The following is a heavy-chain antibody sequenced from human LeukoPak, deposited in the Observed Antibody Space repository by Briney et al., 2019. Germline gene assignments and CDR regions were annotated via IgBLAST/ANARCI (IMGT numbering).Heavy chain of an antibody. D-gene: IGHD6-13*01. CDR2: IKQDGSEK. Sequence: GGSLRLSCAASGFTFSSYAMSWVRQAPGKGLEWVANIKQDGSEKYYVDSVKGRFTISRDNAKNSLYLQMNSLRAEDTAVYYCAREGIAAAGIFDYWGQGTLVTVSS. V-gene: IGHV3-7*01. CDR3: AREGIAAAGIFDY. J-gene: IGHJ4*02. CDR1: GFTFSSYA.